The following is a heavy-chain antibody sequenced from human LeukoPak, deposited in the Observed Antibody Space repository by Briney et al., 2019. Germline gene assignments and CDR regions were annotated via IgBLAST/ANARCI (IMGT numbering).Heavy chain of an antibody. Sequence: GESLKISCKGSGYSFTTYWIGWVRQMPGKGLEWMGIIHPGDSDTRYSPSFQGQVTISADKSISTAYLQWSSLKASDTAMYYCARYDSGSYYKNYYYGVDVWGQGTTVTVSS. CDR2: IHPGDSDT. CDR1: GYSFTTYW. D-gene: IGHD3-10*01. V-gene: IGHV5-51*01. CDR3: ARYDSGSYYKNYYYGVDV. J-gene: IGHJ6*02.